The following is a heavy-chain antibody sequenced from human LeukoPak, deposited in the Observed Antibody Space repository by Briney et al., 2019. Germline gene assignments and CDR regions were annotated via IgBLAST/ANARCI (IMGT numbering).Heavy chain of an antibody. Sequence: SGPTLVKPTQTLTLTCTFSGFSLSIAGVRVGWIRQPRGKPLEWLALIYWNDDKRYNPSLQSRLTITKDTSRNKVVLTMTDLDPVDTATYYCAHRYASGWFFDYFDLWGQGTLVTVSS. V-gene: IGHV2-5*01. CDR3: AHRYASGWFFDYFDL. J-gene: IGHJ4*02. CDR2: IYWNDDK. D-gene: IGHD6-19*01. CDR1: GFSLSIAGVR.